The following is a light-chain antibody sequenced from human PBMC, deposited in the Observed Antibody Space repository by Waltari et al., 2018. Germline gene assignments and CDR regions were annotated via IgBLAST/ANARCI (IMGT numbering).Light chain of an antibody. Sequence: DIQMTQSPSSLSASVGDRVTITCRTSQRIRSFSNWYQHKPGTAPKVLIYAAYSLQSGVPARFSGSGSGTDFTLTISSLQPEDIATYYCQQSYSTPYTFGQGTKLEIK. CDR2: AAY. J-gene: IGKJ2*01. CDR1: QRIRSF. V-gene: IGKV1-39*01. CDR3: QQSYSTPYT.